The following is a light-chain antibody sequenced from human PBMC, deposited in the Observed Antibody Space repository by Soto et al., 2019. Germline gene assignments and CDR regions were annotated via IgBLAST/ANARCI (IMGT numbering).Light chain of an antibody. J-gene: IGKJ4*01. CDR3: QQTNTFRALS. CDR1: QAISTW. CDR2: AAS. Sequence: DIQLTQSPSSVSASVGDKVTITCRASQAISTWLAWYQQTPGKAPKLLIYAASTLQTGVPSRFSGSGSGTSFTLTISSLQPEDFATYYCQQTNTFRALSFGGGTKVEIK. V-gene: IGKV1-12*01.